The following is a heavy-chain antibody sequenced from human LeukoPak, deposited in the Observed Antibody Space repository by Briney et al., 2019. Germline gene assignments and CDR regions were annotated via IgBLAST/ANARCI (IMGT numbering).Heavy chain of an antibody. D-gene: IGHD1-1*01. J-gene: IGHJ4*02. CDR2: ISSSSSYI. Sequence: GGSLRLSCAASGFTFSSYSMNWVRQAPGKGLEWVSSISSSSSYISYADSVKGRFTISRDNAKNSLYLQMNSLRAEDTAVYYCARDAYNTFDYWGQGTLVTVSP. CDR3: ARDAYNTFDY. V-gene: IGHV3-21*01. CDR1: GFTFSSYS.